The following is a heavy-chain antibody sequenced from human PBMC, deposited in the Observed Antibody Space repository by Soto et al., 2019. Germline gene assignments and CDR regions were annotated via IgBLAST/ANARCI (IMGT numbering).Heavy chain of an antibody. CDR3: ARVAGDSSGDAGDFDY. CDR2: ISYDGSNK. CDR1: GFTFSSYA. V-gene: IGHV3-30-3*01. D-gene: IGHD3-22*01. J-gene: IGHJ4*02. Sequence: PGGSLRLSCAASGFTFSSYAMHWVRQAPGKGLEWVAVISYDGSNKYYADSVKGRFTISRDNSKNTLYLQMNSLRAEDTAVYYCARVAGDSSGDAGDFDYWGQGTLVTVSS.